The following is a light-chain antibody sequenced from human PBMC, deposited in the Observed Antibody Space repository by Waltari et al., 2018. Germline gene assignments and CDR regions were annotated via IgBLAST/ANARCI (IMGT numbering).Light chain of an antibody. V-gene: IGKV1-33*01. CDR2: DAS. CDR3: QKYDNLPL. J-gene: IGKJ4*01. CDR1: QDIRNH. Sequence: DIQMTQSPSSLSASIGDRVTITCQASQDIRNHLHWYQQKPGRAPNLLIYDASNLQTGVPSRFSGSGSATHFTFTISSLQPEDIATYYCQKYDNLPLFGGGSKVEI.